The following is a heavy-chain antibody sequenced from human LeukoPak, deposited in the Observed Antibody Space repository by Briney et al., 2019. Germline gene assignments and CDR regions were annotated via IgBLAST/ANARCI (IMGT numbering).Heavy chain of an antibody. J-gene: IGHJ3*02. D-gene: IGHD5-12*01. Sequence: GASVKVSCKASGYTFTGYYMHWVRQAPGQGLEWMGGIIPIFGTANYAQKFQGRVTITADESTSTAYMELSSLRSEDTAVYYCAILGGYDGDPSAFDIWGQGTMVTVSS. CDR3: AILGGYDGDPSAFDI. V-gene: IGHV1-69*13. CDR1: GYTFTGYY. CDR2: IIPIFGTA.